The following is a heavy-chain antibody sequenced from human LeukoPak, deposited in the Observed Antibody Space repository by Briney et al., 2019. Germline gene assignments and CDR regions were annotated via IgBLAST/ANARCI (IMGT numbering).Heavy chain of an antibody. CDR2: ISGSGGST. V-gene: IGHV3-23*01. CDR3: AKDRDYYDSSGYWFDP. Sequence: PGGSLRLSCAAPGFTFSSYGMSWVRQAPGKGLEWVSAISGSGGSTYYADSVKGRFTISRDNSKNTLYLQMNSLRAEDTAVYYCAKDRDYYDSSGYWFDPWGQGTLVTVSS. J-gene: IGHJ5*02. D-gene: IGHD3-22*01. CDR1: GFTFSSYG.